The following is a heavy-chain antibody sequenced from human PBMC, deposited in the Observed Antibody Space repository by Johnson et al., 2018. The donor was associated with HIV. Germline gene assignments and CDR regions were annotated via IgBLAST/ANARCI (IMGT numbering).Heavy chain of an antibody. CDR2: IWYDGSNK. CDR3: AKGGYCSGGSCYPDAFDI. J-gene: IGHJ3*02. CDR1: GFTFSSYG. Sequence: QVQLVESGGGLVQPGGSLRLSCAVSGFTFSSYGMHWVRQAPGKGLEWVAVIWYDGSNKYYADSVKGRFTISRDNSKNTLYLQMNSLRAEDTAVYYCAKGGYCSGGSCYPDAFDIWGQGTMVTVSS. D-gene: IGHD2-15*01. V-gene: IGHV3-33*06.